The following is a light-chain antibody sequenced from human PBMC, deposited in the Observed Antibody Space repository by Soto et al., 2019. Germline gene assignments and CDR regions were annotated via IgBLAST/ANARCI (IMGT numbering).Light chain of an antibody. V-gene: IGKV3-11*01. CDR1: PRVSPF. J-gene: IGKJ1*01. CDR2: EAS. CDR3: QQSHNWPRT. Sequence: EIVLTPSPGTLSLSPGDRPSLSGRASPRVSPFLAWYQQRPGQAHRLLISEASNRATGIPARFSGSGSGTDFTLTISSLEPEDFAVYYCQQSHNWPRTFGQGNKVDIK.